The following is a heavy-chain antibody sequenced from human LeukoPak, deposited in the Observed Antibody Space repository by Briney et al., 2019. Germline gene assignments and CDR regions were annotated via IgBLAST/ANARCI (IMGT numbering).Heavy chain of an antibody. V-gene: IGHV4-31*03. J-gene: IGHJ4*02. CDR3: ARAGRYYDSSGSVFDY. CDR2: IYYSGST. Sequence: SETLSLTCTVSGGSISSSSYYWGWIRQPPGKGLEWIGYIYYSGSTYYNPSLKSRVTISVDTSKNQFSLKLSSVTAADTAVYYCARAGRYYDSSGSVFDYWGQGTLVTVSS. CDR1: GGSISSSSYY. D-gene: IGHD3-22*01.